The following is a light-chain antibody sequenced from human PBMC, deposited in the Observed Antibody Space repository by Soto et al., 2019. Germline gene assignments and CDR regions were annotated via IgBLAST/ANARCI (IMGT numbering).Light chain of an antibody. CDR1: QGLGRY. Sequence: GESATLSCRASQGLGRYSAWYKQKPGQAPRLLIYDASHRATGIPVRLSGSGSDSEFPLTISSLEPEDSAVYYCQQRSYPITFGHGTRLEIK. CDR3: QQRSYPIT. J-gene: IGKJ5*01. V-gene: IGKV3-11*01. CDR2: DAS.